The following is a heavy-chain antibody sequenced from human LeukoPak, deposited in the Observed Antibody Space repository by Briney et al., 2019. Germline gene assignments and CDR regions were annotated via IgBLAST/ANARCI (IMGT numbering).Heavy chain of an antibody. J-gene: IGHJ4*02. CDR3: ASHYYYDSSGYYLDY. Sequence: SETLSLTCTVSGGSISSYYWSWIRQPPGKGLEWIGYIYYSGSTNYNPSLKSRVTIPVDTSKNQFSLKLSSVTAADTAVYYCASHYYYDSSGYYLDYWGQGTLVTVSS. V-gene: IGHV4-59*01. CDR2: IYYSGST. CDR1: GGSISSYY. D-gene: IGHD3-22*01.